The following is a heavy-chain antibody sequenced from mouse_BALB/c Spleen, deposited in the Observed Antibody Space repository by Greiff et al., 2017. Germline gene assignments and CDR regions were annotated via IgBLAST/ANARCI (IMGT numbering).Heavy chain of an antibody. V-gene: IGHV2-2*02. J-gene: IGHJ2*01. CDR2: IWSGGST. CDR1: GFSLTSYG. Sequence: VKLVESGPGLVQPSQSLSITCTVSGFSLTSYGVHWVRQSPGKGLEWLGVIWSGGSTDYNAAFISRLSISKDNSKSQVFFKMNSLQANDTAIYYCARNWRNWDYFDYWGQGTTLTVSS. CDR3: ARNWRNWDYFDY. D-gene: IGHD4-1*01.